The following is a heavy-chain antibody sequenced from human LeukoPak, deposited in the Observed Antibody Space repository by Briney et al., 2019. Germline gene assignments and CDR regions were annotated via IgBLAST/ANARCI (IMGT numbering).Heavy chain of an antibody. D-gene: IGHD1-26*01. Sequence: PRASVKVSCKASGYTFTSYGISWVRQAPGQGLEWMGWISAYNGNTNYAQKLQGRVTMTTDTSTSTAYMELRSLRSDDTAVYYCAKFSPESVGAPPRGYYYGMDVWGQGTTVTVSS. J-gene: IGHJ6*02. V-gene: IGHV1-18*01. CDR1: GYTFTSYG. CDR2: ISAYNGNT. CDR3: AKFSPESVGAPPRGYYYGMDV.